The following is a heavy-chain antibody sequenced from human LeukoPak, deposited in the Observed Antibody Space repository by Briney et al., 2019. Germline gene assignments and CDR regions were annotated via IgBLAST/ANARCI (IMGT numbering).Heavy chain of an antibody. J-gene: IGHJ4*02. CDR3: ARDRGVAAHLDY. CDR2: IWFDGTNK. CDR1: GFTFSNYC. Sequence: GGSLRLSCAACGFTFSNYCMHWVRQAPAKGLEWVAVIWFDGTNKYYADSVRGRFTISRDNSKNTLYLQMSSLRAEDTAVYYCARDRGVAAHLDYWGQGTLVTVSS. D-gene: IGHD5-12*01. V-gene: IGHV3-33*01.